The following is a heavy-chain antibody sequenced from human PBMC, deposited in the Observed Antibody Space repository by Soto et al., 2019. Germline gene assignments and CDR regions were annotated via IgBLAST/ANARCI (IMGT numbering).Heavy chain of an antibody. D-gene: IGHD1-26*01. CDR2: IYTNDLT. Sequence: GGSLRLSCAASGFTGSSNFMSWVRQAPGKGLEWVSVIYTNDLTSYADSVKGRFTIYLDNSKNTLYLQMTSLRAEDTDIYYCATRVGPSGRYYFDSWGQGAMVTVSS. V-gene: IGHV3-53*05. CDR3: ATRVGPSGRYYFDS. CDR1: GFTGSSNF. J-gene: IGHJ4*02.